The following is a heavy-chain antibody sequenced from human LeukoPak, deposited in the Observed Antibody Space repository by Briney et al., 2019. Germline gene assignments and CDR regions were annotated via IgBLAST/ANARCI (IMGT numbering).Heavy chain of an antibody. CDR3: ARSGWYDDFAY. CDR1: GFNFNIWS. CDR2: LSRSTTII. V-gene: IGHV3-48*01. D-gene: IGHD6-19*01. Sequence: GGSLRLSCAASGFNFNIWSMNWVRQAPGKGLEWISYLSRSTTIIYYADSVKGRFTISRDNAKNSLYLQMNSLRAEDTAMYYCARSGWYDDFAYLGQGTLVTVSS. J-gene: IGHJ4*02.